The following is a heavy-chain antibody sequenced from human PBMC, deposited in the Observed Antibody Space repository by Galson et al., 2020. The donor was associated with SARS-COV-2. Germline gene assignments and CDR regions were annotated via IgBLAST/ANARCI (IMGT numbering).Heavy chain of an antibody. CDR1: GFTVSSFE. CDR2: ITNRGSTI. CDR3: ARWGCSGGTCFAGAYFDY. V-gene: IGHV3-48*03. D-gene: IGHD2-15*01. Sequence: GESLKISCAVSGFTVSSFEMSWVRQAPGKGLEWLSYITNRGSTIHYGDSVKGRFTISRDSAKNSLILQMDSLRAEDTAVYYCARWGCSGGTCFAGAYFDYWGQGTPVTVS. J-gene: IGHJ4*02.